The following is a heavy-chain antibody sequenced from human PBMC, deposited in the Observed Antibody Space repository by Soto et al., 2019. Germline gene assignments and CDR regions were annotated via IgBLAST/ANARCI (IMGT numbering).Heavy chain of an antibody. CDR3: ARGGQLRYMDV. D-gene: IGHD6-6*01. J-gene: IGHJ6*03. Sequence: ASVKVSCKASGGTFSSYTISWVRQAPGQGLEWMGRIIPILGIANYAQKFQGRVTITADKSTGTVYMDLTSLRSEDTAVYYCARGGQLRYMDVWGKGTAVTVSS. V-gene: IGHV1-69*02. CDR2: IIPILGIA. CDR1: GGTFSSYT.